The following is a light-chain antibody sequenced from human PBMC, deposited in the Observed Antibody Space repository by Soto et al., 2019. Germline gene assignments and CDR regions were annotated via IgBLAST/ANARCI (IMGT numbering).Light chain of an antibody. V-gene: IGKV3-15*01. CDR2: RAS. CDR3: QHCNYLPI. Sequence: IVMTQSPATLSVSPGERATFSCRASQNIYSNIAWYQQRPGQAPRLLIYRASTRATGVPARFSGSGSGTEFTLTISSLQSEDFATYYCQHCNYLPIFGPGTTVDFK. CDR1: QNIYSN. J-gene: IGKJ3*01.